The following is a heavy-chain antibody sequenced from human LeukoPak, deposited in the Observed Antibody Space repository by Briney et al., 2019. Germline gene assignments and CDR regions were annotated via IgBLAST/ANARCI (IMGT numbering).Heavy chain of an antibody. J-gene: IGHJ4*02. CDR3: ARDRYSSGWHDPYYFDY. CDR1: GGSISSTNW. Sequence: PSETLSLTCGVSGGSISSTNWWTWVRQPPGEGLEWIGEVHLSGRTNYNPSLESRVTMSVDMSENHISLKLSSVTAADTAVYYCARDRYSSGWHDPYYFDYWGQGTLVTVSS. V-gene: IGHV4-4*02. D-gene: IGHD6-19*01. CDR2: VHLSGRT.